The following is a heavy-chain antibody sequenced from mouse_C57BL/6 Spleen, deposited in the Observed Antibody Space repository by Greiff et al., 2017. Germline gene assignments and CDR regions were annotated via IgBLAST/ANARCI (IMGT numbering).Heavy chain of an antibody. V-gene: IGHV1-82*01. Sequence: QVQLQQSGPELVKPVASVKISCKASGYAFSSSWMNWVKQRPGKGLEWIGRIYPGDGDTNYNGKFKGKATLTADKSSSTAYMQLSSLTSEDSAVYFCARNYYGSSSYFDYWGQGTTLTVSS. CDR3: ARNYYGSSSYFDY. CDR1: GYAFSSSW. J-gene: IGHJ2*01. D-gene: IGHD1-1*01. CDR2: IYPGDGDT.